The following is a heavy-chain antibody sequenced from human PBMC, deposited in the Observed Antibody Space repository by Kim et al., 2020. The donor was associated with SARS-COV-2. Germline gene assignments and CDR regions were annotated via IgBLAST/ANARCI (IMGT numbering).Heavy chain of an antibody. Sequence: SETLSLTCTVSGGSISSSSYYWGWIRQPPGKGLEWIGSIYYSGSTYYNPSLKSRVTISVDTSKNQFSLKLSSVTAADTAVYYCARVSDIVVVPAGLSGSYFDYWGQGTLVTVSS. D-gene: IGHD2-2*01. V-gene: IGHV4-39*01. CDR3: ARVSDIVVVPAGLSGSYFDY. CDR2: IYYSGST. CDR1: GGSISSSSYY. J-gene: IGHJ4*02.